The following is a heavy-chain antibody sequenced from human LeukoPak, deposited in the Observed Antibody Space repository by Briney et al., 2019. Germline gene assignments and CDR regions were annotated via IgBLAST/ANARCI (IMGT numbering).Heavy chain of an antibody. D-gene: IGHD4-17*01. CDR1: GGSISSYY. J-gene: IGHJ3*02. CDR2: IYTSGST. Sequence: SETLSLTCTVSGGSISSYYWSWIRQPAGKGPEWIGRIYTSGSTNYNPSLKSRVTISVDKSKNQFSLKLSSVTAADTAVYYCARDGDLDAFDIWGQGTMVTVSS. CDR3: ARDGDLDAFDI. V-gene: IGHV4-4*07.